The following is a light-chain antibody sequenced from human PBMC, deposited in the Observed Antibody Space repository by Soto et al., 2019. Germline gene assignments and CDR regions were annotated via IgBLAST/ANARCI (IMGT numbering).Light chain of an antibody. Sequence: EIVLTQSPATLYLSPGERATLSCRTSQSVGTSLAWYQQKPGQPPRLLIYDSSNRATGIPARFSGSGSGTDFTLTISSLEPEDFAVYYCQQRSILFTFGGGTKVDIK. J-gene: IGKJ4*01. CDR1: QSVGTS. CDR3: QQRSILFT. CDR2: DSS. V-gene: IGKV3-11*01.